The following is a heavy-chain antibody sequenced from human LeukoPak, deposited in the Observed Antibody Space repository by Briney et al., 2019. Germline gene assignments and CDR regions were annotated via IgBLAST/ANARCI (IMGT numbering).Heavy chain of an antibody. J-gene: IGHJ4*02. CDR3: AKAIGMATIPYYFDY. D-gene: IGHD5-24*01. V-gene: IGHV3-23*01. CDR1: GFIFSSYA. Sequence: GGSLRLSCAASGFIFSSYAMSWVRQAPGKGLEWVSAISGSGGSTYYADSVKGRFTISRDNSKNTLYLQMNSLRAEDTAVYYCAKAIGMATIPYYFDYWGQGTLVTVSS. CDR2: ISGSGGST.